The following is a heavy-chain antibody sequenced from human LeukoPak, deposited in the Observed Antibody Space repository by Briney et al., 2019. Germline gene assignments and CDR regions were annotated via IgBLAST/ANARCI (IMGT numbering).Heavy chain of an antibody. CDR1: GFTFSSYW. V-gene: IGHV3-7*01. D-gene: IGHD6-13*01. J-gene: IGHJ3*02. Sequence: PGGSLRLSCAASGFTFSSYWMSWVRLAPGKGLEWVANIKQDGSEKYYVDSVKGRFNISRDNTKKAVYLQMNSLGTEDTAVYYCARWAAAGTQSATLIDIWGQGTMVTVSS. CDR3: ARWAAAGTQSATLIDI. CDR2: IKQDGSEK.